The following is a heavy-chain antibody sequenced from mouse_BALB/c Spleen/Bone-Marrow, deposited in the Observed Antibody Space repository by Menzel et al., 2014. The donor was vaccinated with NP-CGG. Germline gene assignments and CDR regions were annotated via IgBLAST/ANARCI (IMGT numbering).Heavy chain of an antibody. Sequence: EVQGVESGGGLVQPGGSRKLSCAASGFTFSSFGMHWVRQAPEKGLEWVAYISSGSSTIYYADTVKGRFTISRDNPKNILFLQMTSLRSEDTAMYYCARGGNFAWFAYWGQGTLVTVSA. V-gene: IGHV5-17*02. CDR2: ISSGSSTI. D-gene: IGHD2-1*01. J-gene: IGHJ3*01. CDR1: GFTFSSFG. CDR3: ARGGNFAWFAY.